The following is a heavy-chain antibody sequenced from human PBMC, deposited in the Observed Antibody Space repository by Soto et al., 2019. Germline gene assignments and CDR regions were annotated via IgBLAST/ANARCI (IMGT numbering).Heavy chain of an antibody. CDR2: IYHSGST. CDR3: ARAHYGDYGYGMDV. D-gene: IGHD4-17*01. Sequence: SETLSLTCAVSGGPISSGGYSWSWIRQPPGKDLEWIGYIYHSGSTYYNPSLKSRVTISVDRSKNQFSLKLSSVTAADTAVYYCARAHYGDYGYGMDVWGQGTTFTVSS. V-gene: IGHV4-30-2*01. CDR1: GGPISSGGYS. J-gene: IGHJ6*02.